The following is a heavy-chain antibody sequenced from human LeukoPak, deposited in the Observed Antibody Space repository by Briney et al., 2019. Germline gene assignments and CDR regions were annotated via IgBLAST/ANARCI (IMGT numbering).Heavy chain of an antibody. CDR3: ARVDYGDYEGWFDP. J-gene: IGHJ5*02. V-gene: IGHV1-18*04. D-gene: IGHD4-17*01. CDR1: GYTFTSYG. CDR2: ISAYNGNT. Sequence: ASVKVSCKASGYTFTSYGISWVRQAPGQGLEWMGWISAYNGNTNYAQKLQGRVTMTTDTSTSTAYMELRSLRSDDTAVYCCARVDYGDYEGWFDPWGQGTLVTVSS.